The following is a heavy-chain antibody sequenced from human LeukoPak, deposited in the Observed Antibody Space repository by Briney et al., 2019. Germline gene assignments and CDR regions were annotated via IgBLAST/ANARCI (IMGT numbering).Heavy chain of an antibody. Sequence: PGGSLRLSCAASGFTFSSYAMSWVRQAPGKGLEWDSVISGSGSTTYYADSVKGRFTASRDNSKNTLYLQMNSLRAEDTAVYYCAKDLHYYGSDYWGQGTLVTVSS. D-gene: IGHD3-10*01. CDR2: ISGSGSTT. CDR1: GFTFSSYA. J-gene: IGHJ4*02. V-gene: IGHV3-23*01. CDR3: AKDLHYYGSDY.